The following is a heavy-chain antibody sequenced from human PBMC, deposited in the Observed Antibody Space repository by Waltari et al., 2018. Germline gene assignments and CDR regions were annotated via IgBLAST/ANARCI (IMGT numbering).Heavy chain of an antibody. J-gene: IGHJ6*02. V-gene: IGHV1-24*01. Sequence: QVQLVQSGAEVKKPGASVKVSCKVSGYTLTELSMHWVRQAPGKGLEWMGGCEPEDGETIYAQKFQGRVTMTEDTSTDTAYMELSSLRSEDTAVYYCATLYGSGSYIGMDVWGQGTTVTVSS. D-gene: IGHD3-10*01. CDR1: GYTLTELS. CDR3: ATLYGSGSYIGMDV. CDR2: CEPEDGET.